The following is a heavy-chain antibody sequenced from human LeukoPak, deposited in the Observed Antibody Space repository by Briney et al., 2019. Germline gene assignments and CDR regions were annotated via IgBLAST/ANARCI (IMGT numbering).Heavy chain of an antibody. CDR1: GFTFKNFW. J-gene: IGHJ2*01. CDR3: ASGFPVAAADWYFDL. D-gene: IGHD2-21*01. CDR2: INSGGSGT. Sequence: GGSLSLSCAASGFTFKNFWMHWVRQAPGKGLVWVSRINSGGSGTSYADSVKGRFTISRDNAKNTLYLQMTSLRVEDTAVYYCASGFPVAAADWYFDLWGRGTLVTVSS. V-gene: IGHV3-74*01.